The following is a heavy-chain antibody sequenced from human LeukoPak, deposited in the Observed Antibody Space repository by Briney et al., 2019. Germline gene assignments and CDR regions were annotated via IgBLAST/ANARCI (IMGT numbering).Heavy chain of an antibody. CDR3: ARVGGSYWDWFDP. J-gene: IGHJ5*02. CDR2: IKQDGSEK. V-gene: IGHV3-7*01. D-gene: IGHD1-26*01. Sequence: GGPLKLSLAASGFTFSSYEMTGFGKAPGKGLNGLANIKQDGSEKYYVDSVKGRLTISRDNAKNSLYLQMNSLRAEDTAVYYCARVGGSYWDWFDPWGQGTLVTVSS. CDR1: GFTFSSYE.